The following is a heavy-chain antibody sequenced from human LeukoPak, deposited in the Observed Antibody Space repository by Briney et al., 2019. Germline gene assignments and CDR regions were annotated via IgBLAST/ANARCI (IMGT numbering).Heavy chain of an antibody. D-gene: IGHD3-9*01. CDR1: GFTFSNAW. CDR2: ISGSGGST. J-gene: IGHJ4*02. CDR3: AKARYFDWLLPLDY. Sequence: GGSLRLSCAASGFTFSNAWMSWVRQAPGKGLEWVSAISGSGGSTYYADSVKGRFTISRDNSKNTLYLQMNSLRAEDTAVYYCAKARYFDWLLPLDYWGQGTLVTVSS. V-gene: IGHV3-23*01.